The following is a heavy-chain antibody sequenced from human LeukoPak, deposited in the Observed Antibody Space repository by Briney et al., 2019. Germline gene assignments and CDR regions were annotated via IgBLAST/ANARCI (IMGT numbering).Heavy chain of an antibody. D-gene: IGHD3-10*01. V-gene: IGHV4-4*07. J-gene: IGHJ6*03. Sequence: SETLSLTCTVSGGSISSYYWSWIRQPAGKGLEWIGRIYTSGSTNYNPSLKSRVTISVDTSKNQFSLKLSSVTAADTAVYYCARGRRGFREKNYYYMDVWGKGTTVTVSS. CDR1: GGSISSYY. CDR2: IYTSGST. CDR3: ARGRRGFREKNYYYMDV.